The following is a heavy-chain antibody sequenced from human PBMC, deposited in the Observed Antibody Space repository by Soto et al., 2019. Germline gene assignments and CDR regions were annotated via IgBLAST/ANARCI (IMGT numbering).Heavy chain of an antibody. CDR3: ARGAPLGPNTWYYFDY. CDR1: GFTFSSYW. Sequence: PGGSLRLSCAASGFTFSSYWMHWVRQAPGKGLVWVSRINSDGSSTSYADSVKGRFTISRDNAKNTLYLQMNSLRAEDTAVYYCARGAPLGPNTWYYFDYWGQGTLVTVSS. D-gene: IGHD2-8*02. CDR2: INSDGSST. J-gene: IGHJ4*02. V-gene: IGHV3-74*01.